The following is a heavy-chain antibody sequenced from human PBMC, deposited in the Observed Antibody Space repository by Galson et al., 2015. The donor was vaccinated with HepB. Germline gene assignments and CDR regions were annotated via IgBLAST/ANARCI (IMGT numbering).Heavy chain of an antibody. D-gene: IGHD2-2*01. CDR3: ARADSLRYCSSTSCTPHYFDY. J-gene: IGHJ4*02. V-gene: IGHV1-18*04. CDR1: GYTFTSYG. CDR2: ISAYNGNT. Sequence: SVKVSCKASGYTFTSYGISWVRQAPGQGLEWMGWISAYNGNTNYAQKLQGRVTMTTDTSTSTAYMELRSLRSDDTAVYYCARADSLRYCSSTSCTPHYFDYWGQGTLVTVSS.